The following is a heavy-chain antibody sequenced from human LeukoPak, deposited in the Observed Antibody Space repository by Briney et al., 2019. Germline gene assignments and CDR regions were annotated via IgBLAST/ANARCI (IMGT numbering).Heavy chain of an antibody. D-gene: IGHD3-22*01. CDR2: ISSSGSTI. J-gene: IGHJ4*02. Sequence: PGGSLRLSCAASGFTFSDYYMSWIRQAPGKGLEWVSYISSSGSTIYYADSVKGRFTISRDNAKNSLYLQMNSLRAEDTAVYYCASGMVWYYDSSGYLDYWGQGTLVTVSS. CDR3: ASGMVWYYDSSGYLDY. V-gene: IGHV3-11*04. CDR1: GFTFSDYY.